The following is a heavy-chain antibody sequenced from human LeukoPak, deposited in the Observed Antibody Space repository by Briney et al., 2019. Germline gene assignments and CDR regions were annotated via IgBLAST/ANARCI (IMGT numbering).Heavy chain of an antibody. CDR1: GFTVSSNY. J-gene: IGHJ4*02. Sequence: GGSLRLSCAASGFTVSSNYMGWVRQPAGKGLEWVSVLYSGGATFYADSVKGRFTISRDTSKNTLYLQMNGLRADDTAVYYCTKLKGWYGEGFFDYWGQGTLVTVSS. D-gene: IGHD6-19*01. V-gene: IGHV3-53*01. CDR3: TKLKGWYGEGFFDY. CDR2: LYSGGAT.